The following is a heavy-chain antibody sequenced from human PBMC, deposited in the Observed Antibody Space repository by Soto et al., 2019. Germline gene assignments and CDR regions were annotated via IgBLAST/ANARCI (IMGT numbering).Heavy chain of an antibody. Sequence: GGSLRLSCTASGFTFSSYAMNWVRQAPGKGPEWVSGISGSGDSTFHANSVKGRFTLSRDNPKNTLYLQLNSLRAEDTSVYSFAKGSGASYSPFNYWAQRTLVTVSS. CDR3: AKGSGASYSPFNY. CDR2: ISGSGDST. J-gene: IGHJ4*02. CDR1: GFTFSSYA. D-gene: IGHD1-26*01. V-gene: IGHV3-23*01.